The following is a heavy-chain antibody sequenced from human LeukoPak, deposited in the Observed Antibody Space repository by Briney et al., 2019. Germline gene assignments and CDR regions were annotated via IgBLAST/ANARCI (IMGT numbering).Heavy chain of an antibody. CDR2: IIPIFGTA. J-gene: IGHJ4*02. Sequence: ASVKVSCKASGYTFTSYYMHWVRQAPGQGLEWMGGIIPIFGTANYAQKFQGRVTITADESTSTAYMELSSLRSEDTAVYYCAREVEDSSGYYFDYWGQGTLVTVSS. D-gene: IGHD3-22*01. CDR1: GYTFTSYY. CDR3: AREVEDSSGYYFDY. V-gene: IGHV1-69*13.